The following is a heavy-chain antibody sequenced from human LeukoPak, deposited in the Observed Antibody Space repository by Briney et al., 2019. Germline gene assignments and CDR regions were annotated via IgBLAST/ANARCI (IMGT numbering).Heavy chain of an antibody. CDR2: ISSSGSTI. V-gene: IGHV3-48*04. D-gene: IGHD7-27*01. CDR1: GFTFSSYS. Sequence: PGGSLRLSCAASGFTFSSYSMNWVRQAPGKGLEWVSYISSSGSTIYYADSVKGRFTISRDNAKNSLYLQMNSLRAEDTAVYYCARNTGPYYFDYWGQGTLVTVSS. J-gene: IGHJ4*02. CDR3: ARNTGPYYFDY.